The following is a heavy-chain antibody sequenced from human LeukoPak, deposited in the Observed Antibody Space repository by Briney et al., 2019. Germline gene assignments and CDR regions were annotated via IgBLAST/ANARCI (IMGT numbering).Heavy chain of an antibody. Sequence: GGSLRLSCAASGFTFSSYSMNWVRQAPGKGLEWVSSISSSSSYIYYADSVKGRFTISRDNAKNSLYLQMNSLRAEDTAVHYCARTRAVAGTGYFDYWGQGTLVTVS. D-gene: IGHD6-19*01. CDR2: ISSSSSYI. J-gene: IGHJ4*02. CDR1: GFTFSSYS. CDR3: ARTRAVAGTGYFDY. V-gene: IGHV3-21*01.